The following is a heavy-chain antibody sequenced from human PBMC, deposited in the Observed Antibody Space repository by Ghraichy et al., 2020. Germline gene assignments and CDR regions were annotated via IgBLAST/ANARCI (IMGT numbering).Heavy chain of an antibody. Sequence: SETLSLTCTVSGGSISSYYWSWIRQPPGKGLEWIGYIYYSGSTDYNPSLKSRVAISVDTSKNQFSLKLSSVTAADTAVYYCARQPSRLVPAATDHYFDYWGQGTLVTVSS. V-gene: IGHV4-59*08. D-gene: IGHD2-2*01. CDR3: ARQPSRLVPAATDHYFDY. J-gene: IGHJ4*02. CDR1: GGSISSYY. CDR2: IYYSGST.